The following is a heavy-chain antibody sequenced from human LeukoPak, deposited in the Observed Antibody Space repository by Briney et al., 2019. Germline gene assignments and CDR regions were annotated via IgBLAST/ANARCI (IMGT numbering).Heavy chain of an antibody. Sequence: PGGSLRLSCAASGFTFSSYWMSWVRQAPGKGLEWVANIKQDGSEKYYVDSVKGRFTISRDNAKNSLYLQMNSLRAEDTAVYYCARADGSDGYYDSSGHSAVYFDYWGQGTLVTVSS. CDR2: IKQDGSEK. J-gene: IGHJ4*02. CDR1: GFTFSSYW. CDR3: ARADGSDGYYDSSGHSAVYFDY. D-gene: IGHD3-22*01. V-gene: IGHV3-7*01.